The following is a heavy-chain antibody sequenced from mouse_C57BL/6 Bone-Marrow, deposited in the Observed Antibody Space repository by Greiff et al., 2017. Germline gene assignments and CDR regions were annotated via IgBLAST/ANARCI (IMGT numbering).Heavy chain of an antibody. CDR1: GYTFTSYW. D-gene: IGHD2-12*01. J-gene: IGHJ2*01. Sequence: VQLQQPGAELVLPGASVKLSCKASGYTFTSYWMHWVQQRPGQGLEWIGEIDTSDSYTNYNQKFKGKSTLTVDKSSSTAYMQLSSLTSEDSAVYYCARGRRGDYWGQGTTLTVSS. CDR3: ARGRRGDY. V-gene: IGHV1-69*01. CDR2: IDTSDSYT.